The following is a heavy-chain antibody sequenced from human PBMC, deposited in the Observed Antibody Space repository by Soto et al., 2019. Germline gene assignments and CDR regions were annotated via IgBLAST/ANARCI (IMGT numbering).Heavy chain of an antibody. D-gene: IGHD1-7*01. CDR2: ISSSSSYI. J-gene: IGHJ4*02. Sequence: GGSLRLSCAASGFTFSSYSMNWVRQAPGKGLEWVSSISSSSSYIYYADSVKGRFTISRDTSKNQFSLKLSSVTAADTAVYYCARRGSWNYVYWGQGTLVTVSS. V-gene: IGHV3-21*01. CDR3: ARRGSWNYVY. CDR1: GFTFSSYS.